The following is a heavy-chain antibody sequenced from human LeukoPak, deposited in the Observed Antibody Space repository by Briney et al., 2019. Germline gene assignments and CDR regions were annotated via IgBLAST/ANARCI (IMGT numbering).Heavy chain of an antibody. D-gene: IGHD1-26*01. CDR1: GFPFSPNY. CDR2: INTGGSA. J-gene: IGHJ5*01. CDR3: ARVRRQVGSRWFDS. V-gene: IGHV3-53*01. Sequence: GGSLRLSCAASGFPFSPNYVSWVRQAPGKGLEWVSVINTGGSAFYADSVKGRFTISRDNSNNTLYLQMNSLRAEDTAVYYCARVRRQVGSRWFDSWGQGILVTVSS.